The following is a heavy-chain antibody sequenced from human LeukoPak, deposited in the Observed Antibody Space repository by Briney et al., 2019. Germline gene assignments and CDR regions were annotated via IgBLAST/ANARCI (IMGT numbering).Heavy chain of an antibody. Sequence: GESLQISCKASGYSFSTYWIAWVRQKPGKGLEWMGIISPGDPNTRYSPSFQGQVTISVDTSISTAYLQWSSLKASDTAIYYCARRSHYASDYWGQGALVTVSS. D-gene: IGHD4-11*01. CDR3: ARRSHYASDY. CDR2: ISPGDPNT. V-gene: IGHV5-51*01. CDR1: GYSFSTYW. J-gene: IGHJ4*02.